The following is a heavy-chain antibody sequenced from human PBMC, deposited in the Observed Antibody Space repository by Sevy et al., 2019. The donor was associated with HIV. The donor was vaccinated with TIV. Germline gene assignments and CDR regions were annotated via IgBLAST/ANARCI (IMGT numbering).Heavy chain of an antibody. CDR1: GYTFTSYG. J-gene: IGHJ6*02. V-gene: IGHV1-18*01. Sequence: ASVKVSCKASGYTFTSYGISWVRQAPGQGLEWMGWISAYNGNTNYAQKLQGRVTMTTDTSTSTAYMELRSLRSDDTAVYYCARDPTNTVTTSPHRSIYYYGMDVWGQGTTVTVSS. CDR2: ISAYNGNT. D-gene: IGHD4-17*01. CDR3: ARDPTNTVTTSPHRSIYYYGMDV.